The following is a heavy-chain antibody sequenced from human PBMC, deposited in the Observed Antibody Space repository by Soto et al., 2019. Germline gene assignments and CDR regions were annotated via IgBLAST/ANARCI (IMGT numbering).Heavy chain of an antibody. Sequence: SETLSLTCTVSGGSVSSGNHYWSWIRQPPGKGLEWIGYAHFSGITTYNPALKSRVTISVDTSRNQFSLRLSSVTAADTAVYYCARSLTLGQLPFHFSNWVQGTLVTVSS. CDR1: GGSVSSGNHY. CDR3: ARSLTLGQLPFHFSN. D-gene: IGHD3-16*01. CDR2: AHFSGIT. V-gene: IGHV4-61*01. J-gene: IGHJ4*02.